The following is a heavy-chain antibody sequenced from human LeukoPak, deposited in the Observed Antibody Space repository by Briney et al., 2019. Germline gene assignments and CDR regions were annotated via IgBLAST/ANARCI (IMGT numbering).Heavy chain of an antibody. J-gene: IGHJ1*01. V-gene: IGHV4-31*01. Sequence: PSETLSLTCTVSGGSISSGGYYWSWLRQHPGQGLEWIVYIYYSGSTYYNPSLKSQVTISVDTSKNQFSLKLSSVTAADTAVYYCARGDYDFWSGQGAEYFQHWGQGTLVTVSS. CDR3: ARGDYDFWSGQGAEYFQH. CDR2: IYYSGST. CDR1: GGSISSGGYY. D-gene: IGHD3-3*01.